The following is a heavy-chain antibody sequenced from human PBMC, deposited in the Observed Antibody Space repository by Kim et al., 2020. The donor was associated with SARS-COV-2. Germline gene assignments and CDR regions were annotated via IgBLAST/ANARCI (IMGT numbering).Heavy chain of an antibody. Sequence: YADPIKGQSTISRDNARASLYLQMNSLRAEDTAVYYCARVLTSGWSYFDYWGQGTLVTVSS. CDR3: ARVLTSGWSYFDY. D-gene: IGHD6-19*01. V-gene: IGHV3-21*01. J-gene: IGHJ4*02.